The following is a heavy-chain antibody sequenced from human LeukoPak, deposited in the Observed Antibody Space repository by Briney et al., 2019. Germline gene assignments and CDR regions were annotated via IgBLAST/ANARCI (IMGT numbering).Heavy chain of an antibody. CDR2: ISGSGLST. CDR3: AKSRVAVAAPRNWFDP. D-gene: IGHD6-19*01. CDR1: GFTFSSYA. Sequence: GGSLRLSCAASGFTFSSYAMSWVRQAPGKGLGWVSTISGSGLSTYYADSVKGRFTISRDNSNNTLYLQMNSLRVEDTAVYYCAKSRVAVAAPRNWFDPWGQGTLVTVSS. V-gene: IGHV3-23*01. J-gene: IGHJ5*02.